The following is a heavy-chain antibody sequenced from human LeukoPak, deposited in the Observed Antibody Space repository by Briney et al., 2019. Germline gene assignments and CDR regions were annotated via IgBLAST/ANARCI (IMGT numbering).Heavy chain of an antibody. V-gene: IGHV4-61*01. CDR2: IYYSGST. CDR3: ARDPSGYFNY. J-gene: IGHJ4*02. CDR1: GGSVSSGNYY. D-gene: IGHD3-22*01. Sequence: KSSETLSLTCTVSGGSVSSGNYYWSWIRQPPGKGLDWIGYIYYSGSTNYSPSLKSRVTISVDTSKNQFSLRLSSVTAADTAVYYCARDPSGYFNYWGQGTLATVSS.